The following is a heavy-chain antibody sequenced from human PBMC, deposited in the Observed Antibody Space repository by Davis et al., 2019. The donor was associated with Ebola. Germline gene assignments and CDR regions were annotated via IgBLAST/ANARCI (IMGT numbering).Heavy chain of an antibody. Sequence: GESLKISCAASGFTFSGSAMHWVRQASGKGLEWVGRIRSKANSYATAYAASVKGRFTISRDDSKNTAYLQMNSLRAEDTAVYYCAREGGYYDSSGYLLLGRGMDVWGKGTTVTVSS. CDR1: GFTFSGSA. J-gene: IGHJ6*04. CDR3: AREGGYYDSSGYLLLGRGMDV. CDR2: IRSKANSYAT. V-gene: IGHV3-73*01. D-gene: IGHD3-22*01.